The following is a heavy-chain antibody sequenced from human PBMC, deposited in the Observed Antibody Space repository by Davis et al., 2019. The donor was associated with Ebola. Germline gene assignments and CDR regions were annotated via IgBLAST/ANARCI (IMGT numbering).Heavy chain of an antibody. CDR1: GDSVSTGG. CDR3: VRGWGRRGMGV. CDR2: TYYTSKWFN. V-gene: IGHV6-1*01. Sequence: HSQTLSLTCAISGDSVSTGGWNWIRQSPSRGLEWLGRTYYTSKWFNDYAISVKSRITINPDTSKNQFSLQLNSVTPEDTAVYYCVRGWGRRGMGVWGQGTTVTVSS. D-gene: IGHD1-26*01. J-gene: IGHJ6*02.